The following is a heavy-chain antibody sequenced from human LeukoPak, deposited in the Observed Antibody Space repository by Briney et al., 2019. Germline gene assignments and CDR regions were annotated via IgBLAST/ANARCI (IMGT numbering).Heavy chain of an antibody. Sequence: GGSLRLSCAASGFTFSSYAMSWVRQALGKGLEWVSAISGSGGSTYYADSVKGRFTISRDNSKNTLYLQMNSLRAEDTAVYYCAKDQYCTDGVCSFDYWGQGTLVTVSS. CDR2: ISGSGGST. J-gene: IGHJ4*02. D-gene: IGHD2-8*01. CDR1: GFTFSSYA. V-gene: IGHV3-23*01. CDR3: AKDQYCTDGVCSFDY.